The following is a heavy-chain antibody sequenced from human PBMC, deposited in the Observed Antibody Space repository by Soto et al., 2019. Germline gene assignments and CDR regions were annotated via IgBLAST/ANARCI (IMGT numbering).Heavy chain of an antibody. D-gene: IGHD2-15*01. CDR3: ARGQWYFEY. CDR2: INHSGST. J-gene: IGHJ4*02. CDR1: GGAFRGYY. V-gene: IGHV4-34*01. Sequence: QVQLQPGGAGLLKPSETMSLTCAVYGGAFRGYYWIWIRQPPGRGLGWIGEINHSGSTNYNPSLMSRVTISVATSKNQFSLKMSSVTAADTAVYYCARGQWYFEYWGQGTLVTVSS.